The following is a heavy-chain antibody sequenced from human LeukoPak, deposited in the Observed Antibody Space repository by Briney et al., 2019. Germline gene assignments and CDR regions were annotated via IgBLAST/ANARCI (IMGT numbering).Heavy chain of an antibody. CDR3: AREASY. CDR2: FDPEDGET. V-gene: IGHV1-24*01. J-gene: IGHJ4*02. Sequence: ASVKVSCKVSGYTLTELSMHWVRQAPGKGLEWMGGFDPEDGETIYAQKFQGRVTMTRDTSTSTVYMELSSLRSEDTAVYYCAREASYWGQGTLVTVSS. CDR1: GYTLTELS.